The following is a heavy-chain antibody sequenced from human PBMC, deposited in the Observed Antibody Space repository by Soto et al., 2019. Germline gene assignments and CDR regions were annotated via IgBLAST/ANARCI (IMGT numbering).Heavy chain of an antibody. V-gene: IGHV4-59*01. Sequence: SETLSLTCTVSGGSISSYYWSWIRQPPGKGLEWIGYIYYSGSTNYNPSLKSRVTISVDTSKNQFSLKLSSVTAADTAVYYCARRLYSDLIDYWGQGTLVTVSS. J-gene: IGHJ4*02. CDR2: IYYSGST. D-gene: IGHD4-17*01. CDR1: GGSISSYY. CDR3: ARRLYSDLIDY.